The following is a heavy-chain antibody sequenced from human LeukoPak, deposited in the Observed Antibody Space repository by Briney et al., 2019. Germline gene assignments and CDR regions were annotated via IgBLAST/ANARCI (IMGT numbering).Heavy chain of an antibody. V-gene: IGHV3-64*01. CDR3: ARVGDLDAFDI. CDR1: GFTFSSYA. D-gene: IGHD3-16*01. CDR2: ISSNGGST. J-gene: IGHJ3*02. Sequence: PGGSLRLSCAASGFTFSSYAMHWVRQAPGKGLEYVSAISSNGGSTYYANSVKGRFTISRDNSKNTLYLQMGSLRAEDMAVYDCARVGDLDAFDIWGQGTMVTVSS.